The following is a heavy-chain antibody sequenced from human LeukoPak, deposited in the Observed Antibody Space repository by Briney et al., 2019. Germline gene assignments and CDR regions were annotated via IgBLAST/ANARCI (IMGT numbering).Heavy chain of an antibody. CDR3: ARDGARYCSGGSCYYDY. Sequence: ASVKVSCKASGYTFTSYGISWVRQAPGQGLEWMGWISAYNGNTNYAQKLQGRVTMTTDTSTSTAYMELRSLRSDDTAVYYCARDGARYCSGGSCYYDYWGQGTLVTVSS. CDR1: GYTFTSYG. CDR2: ISAYNGNT. V-gene: IGHV1-18*01. J-gene: IGHJ4*02. D-gene: IGHD2-15*01.